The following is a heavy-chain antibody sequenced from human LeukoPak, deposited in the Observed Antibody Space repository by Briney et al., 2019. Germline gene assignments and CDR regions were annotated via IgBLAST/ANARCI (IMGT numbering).Heavy chain of an antibody. J-gene: IGHJ4*02. Sequence: GGSLRLSCTASGFTVSDNYMSWVRQAPGKGPEWVSFIYSDGDTYYADSVKGRFTISRDKSKNTLFLQMNSLRAEDTAVYYCAKDASTYYDFWSGYYTPHHPYYFDYWGQGTLVTVSS. CDR3: AKDASTYYDFWSGYYTPHHPYYFDY. V-gene: IGHV3-53*01. CDR1: GFTVSDNY. D-gene: IGHD3-3*01. CDR2: IYSDGDT.